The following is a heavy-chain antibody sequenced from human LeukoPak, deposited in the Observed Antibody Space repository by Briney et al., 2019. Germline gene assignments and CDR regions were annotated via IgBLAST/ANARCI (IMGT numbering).Heavy chain of an antibody. J-gene: IGHJ4*02. CDR3: AKDRQLASRYFDY. D-gene: IGHD6-13*01. CDR2: ISGSCGST. CDR1: GFTFSSYA. Sequence: GGSLRLSCAASGFTFSSYAMSWVRQAPGKGLEWVSSISGSCGSTYYADSVKGRFTISRDNSKNTLYLQMNSLRAEDTAVYYCAKDRQLASRYFDYWGQGTLVTVSS. V-gene: IGHV3-23*01.